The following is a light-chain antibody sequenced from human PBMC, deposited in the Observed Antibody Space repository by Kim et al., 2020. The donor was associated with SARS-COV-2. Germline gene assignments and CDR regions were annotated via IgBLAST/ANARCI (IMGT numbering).Light chain of an antibody. CDR1: SSDVGSYNL. CDR3: CSYAGSSTFVV. J-gene: IGLJ2*01. V-gene: IGLV2-23*03. Sequence: QSITISCTGTSSDVGSYNLVSWYQQHTGKAPKLMIYEGSKRPSGVSNRFSGSKSGNTASLTISGLQAEDEADYYCCSYAGSSTFVVFGGGTQLTVL. CDR2: EGS.